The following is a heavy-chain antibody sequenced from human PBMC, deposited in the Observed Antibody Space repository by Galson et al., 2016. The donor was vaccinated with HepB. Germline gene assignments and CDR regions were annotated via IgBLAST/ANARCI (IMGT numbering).Heavy chain of an antibody. J-gene: IGHJ6*02. D-gene: IGHD3-10*01. CDR2: ISYDGNKK. CDR1: GFTFSTYA. V-gene: IGHV3-30-3*01. CDR3: ARPYTYYFGSGSYFDVLHYGMDV. Sequence: SLRLSCAASGFTFSTYAMHWVRQAPGKGLEWVAVISYDGNKKYYAASVNGRFTIARDNSKNTLYLQMNSLRAEDTAFYYCARPYTYYFGSGSYFDVLHYGMDVWGQGTTVTVSS.